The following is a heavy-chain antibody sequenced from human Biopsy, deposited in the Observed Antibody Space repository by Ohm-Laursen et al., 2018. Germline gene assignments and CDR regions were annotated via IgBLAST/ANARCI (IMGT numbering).Heavy chain of an antibody. Sequence: ASVKVSCKASGYSFTSYYMHWVRQPPGQGLEWMGMINPSGSTTSYSQIFQGRVTMTRDTSKSTVYMELSSLRSADTAVYFCARNTGWYGDLYYFDYWGQGTLVTVSS. CDR2: INPSGSTT. J-gene: IGHJ4*02. D-gene: IGHD6-19*01. CDR3: ARNTGWYGDLYYFDY. CDR1: GYSFTSYY. V-gene: IGHV1-46*01.